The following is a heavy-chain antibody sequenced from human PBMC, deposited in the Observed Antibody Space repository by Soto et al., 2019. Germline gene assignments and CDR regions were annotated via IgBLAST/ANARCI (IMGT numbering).Heavy chain of an antibody. CDR1: GFTFRGYA. V-gene: IGHV3-23*01. Sequence: EEQLLESGGGLAQPGGSLRLSCAASGFTFRGYAMSWVRQAPGKGPEWVSGISCSGDSTYHAKSVKGRFIISRDNAKKTLYLEINTLRAEDTAVYYCARAYVASHSHFDCWGQGTLVAVSS. J-gene: IGHJ4*02. D-gene: IGHD2-21*01. CDR3: ARAYVASHSHFDC. CDR2: ISCSGDST.